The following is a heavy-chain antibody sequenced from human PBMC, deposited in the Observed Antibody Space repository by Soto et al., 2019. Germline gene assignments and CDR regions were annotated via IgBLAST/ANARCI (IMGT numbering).Heavy chain of an antibody. CDR3: ARGWAAAGIYYYYGMDV. D-gene: IGHD6-13*01. CDR1: GFTFSSYS. Sequence: GGSLRLSCAASGFTFSSYSMNWVRQAPGKGLEWVSSISSSSSYIYYADSVKGRFTNSRDNAKNSLYLQMNSLRAEDTAVYYCARGWAAAGIYYYYGMDVWGQGTTVTVSS. CDR2: ISSSSSYI. J-gene: IGHJ6*02. V-gene: IGHV3-21*01.